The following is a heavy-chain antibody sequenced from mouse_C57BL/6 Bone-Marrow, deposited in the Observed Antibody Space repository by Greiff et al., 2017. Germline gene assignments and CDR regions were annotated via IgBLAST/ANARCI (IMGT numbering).Heavy chain of an antibody. J-gene: IGHJ1*03. D-gene: IGHD1-1*01. CDR2: IYPRSGNT. V-gene: IGHV1-81*01. CDR3: ASKSYYGSSNGYWYFDV. Sequence: QVQLQQSGAELARPGASVKLSCKASGYTFTSYGISWVKQRTGQGLEWIGEIYPRSGNTYYNEKFKGKATLTADKSSSTAYMELRSLTSEDSAVYFCASKSYYGSSNGYWYFDVWGTGTTVTVSS. CDR1: GYTFTSYG.